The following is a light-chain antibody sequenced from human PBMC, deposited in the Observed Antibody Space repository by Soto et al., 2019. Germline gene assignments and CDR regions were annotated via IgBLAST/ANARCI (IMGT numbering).Light chain of an antibody. CDR3: GTWDTSLSTAYV. CDR2: DNN. V-gene: IGLV1-51*01. J-gene: IGLJ1*01. Sequence: QSVLTQPPSVSAAPGQKVTISCSGSSSNIGNNFVSWYQQVPGTAPKLLIYDNNKRPSGIPDRFSGSKSGTSATLGITGLQTGDEADYYCGTWDTSLSTAYVFCTWTKVTVL. CDR1: SSNIGNNF.